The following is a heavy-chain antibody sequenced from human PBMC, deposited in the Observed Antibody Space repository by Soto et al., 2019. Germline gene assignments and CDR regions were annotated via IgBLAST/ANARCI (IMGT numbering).Heavy chain of an antibody. J-gene: IGHJ4*01. Sequence: PGGSLRLSCAASGFTFSSYAMSWVRQAPGKGLEWVSAISGSGGSTYYADSVKGRFTISRDNSKNTLYLQMNSLRAEDTGVYSCAKVGSITTASDYWGHGALVTVSS. CDR1: GFTFSSYA. D-gene: IGHD6-13*01. CDR2: ISGSGGST. CDR3: AKVGSITTASDY. V-gene: IGHV3-23*01.